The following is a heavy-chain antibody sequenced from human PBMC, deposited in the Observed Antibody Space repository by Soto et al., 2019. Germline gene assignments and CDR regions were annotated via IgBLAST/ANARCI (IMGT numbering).Heavy chain of an antibody. Sequence: SQTISLTCAISGDSVSSNSAAWNWIRQSPSRGLEWLGRTYYRSKWYNDYAVSVKSRITINPDTSKNQFSLQLNSVTPEDTAVYYCARDAARNYYYYYGMDVWGQGTTVTVSS. V-gene: IGHV6-1*01. D-gene: IGHD6-6*01. CDR3: ARDAARNYYYYYGMDV. CDR1: GDSVSSNSAA. J-gene: IGHJ6*02. CDR2: TYYRSKWYN.